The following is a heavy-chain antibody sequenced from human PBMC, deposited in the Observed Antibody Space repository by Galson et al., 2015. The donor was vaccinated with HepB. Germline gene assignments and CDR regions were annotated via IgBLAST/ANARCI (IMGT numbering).Heavy chain of an antibody. J-gene: IGHJ4*02. V-gene: IGHV3-30*03. CDR3: ARVQGNSWGYFDY. CDR1: GFTFSSYG. Sequence: SLRLSCAASGFTFSSYGIHWVRQAPGKGLEWVAVISHDGNNKYYADSVKGRFTIARDNSKNTLYLQMNSLRLEETAVYYCARVQGNSWGYFDYWGQGTLVTVSS. D-gene: IGHD6-13*01. CDR2: ISHDGNNK.